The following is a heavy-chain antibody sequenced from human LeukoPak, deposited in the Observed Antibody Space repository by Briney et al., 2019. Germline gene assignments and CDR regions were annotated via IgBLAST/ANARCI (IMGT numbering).Heavy chain of an antibody. CDR2: ISYDGSNK. D-gene: IGHD3-22*01. J-gene: IGHJ4*02. V-gene: IGHV3-30-3*01. Sequence: GGSLRLSCAASGFTFSSYAMYWVRQAPGKGLDWVAVISYDGSNKYYADSVKGRFTISRDNSKNTLYLQMNSLRAEDTAVFYCARDQDTSGLFDYWGQGTLVTVSS. CDR3: ARDQDTSGLFDY. CDR1: GFTFSSYA.